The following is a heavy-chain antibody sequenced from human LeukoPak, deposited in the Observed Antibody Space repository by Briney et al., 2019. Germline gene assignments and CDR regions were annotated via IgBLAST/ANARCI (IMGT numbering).Heavy chain of an antibody. D-gene: IGHD1-26*01. CDR1: GXXLTEXS. CDR2: FDPEDGET. CDR3: ATDGGSYGWGAFDI. J-gene: IGHJ3*02. V-gene: IGHV1-24*01. Sequence: CXXXGXXLTEXSXXWVXXAPXKXXXXXXGFDPEDGETIYAQKFQGRVTMTEDTSTDTAYMELSSLRSEDTAVYYCATDGGSYGWGAFDIWGQGTMVTVSS.